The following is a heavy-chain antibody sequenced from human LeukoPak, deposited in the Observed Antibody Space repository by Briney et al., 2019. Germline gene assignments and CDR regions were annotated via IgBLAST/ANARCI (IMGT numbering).Heavy chain of an antibody. CDR2: IKQDGSEK. D-gene: IGHD6-19*01. Sequence: PGGSLRLSCAASGFSLSSYWMTWVRQAPGKGLEWVANIKQDGSEKNYVDSVKGRFTISRDNAKNSLYLQMNSLRAEDTAPYYCGREDRSGWHNDAFDIWGQGTMVTVSS. CDR3: GREDRSGWHNDAFDI. CDR1: GFSLSSYW. V-gene: IGHV3-7*01. J-gene: IGHJ3*02.